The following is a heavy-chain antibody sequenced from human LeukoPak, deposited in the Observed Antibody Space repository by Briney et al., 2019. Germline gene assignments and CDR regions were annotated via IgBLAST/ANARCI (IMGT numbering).Heavy chain of an antibody. D-gene: IGHD3-10*01. CDR3: AKELDGSGSYRGYYYYGMDV. V-gene: IGHV3-23*01. CDR1: GFTFSSYA. Sequence: GGSLRLSCAASGFTFSSYAMSWVRQAPGKGLEWVSAISGSGGSTYYADSVKGRFTISRDNSKNTLYLQMNSLRAEDTAVYYCAKELDGSGSYRGYYYYGMDVWGQGTTVTVSS. CDR2: ISGSGGST. J-gene: IGHJ6*02.